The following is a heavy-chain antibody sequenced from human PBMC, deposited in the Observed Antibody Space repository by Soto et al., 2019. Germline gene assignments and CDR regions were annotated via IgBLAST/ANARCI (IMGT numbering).Heavy chain of an antibody. Sequence: QVQLVESGGGVVQPGRSLRLSCTASGSSFSSYGMHWVRQAPGSGLEWVAAISYDGSNEFYVDSVKGRFTISRDNSKNTLYLQMNTLRAADTGVYDCAQDTDYYASSGYYIFDSWGEGTLVTVSS. V-gene: IGHV3-30*18. CDR1: GSSFSSYG. J-gene: IGHJ4*02. D-gene: IGHD3-22*01. CDR2: ISYDGSNE. CDR3: AQDTDYYASSGYYIFDS.